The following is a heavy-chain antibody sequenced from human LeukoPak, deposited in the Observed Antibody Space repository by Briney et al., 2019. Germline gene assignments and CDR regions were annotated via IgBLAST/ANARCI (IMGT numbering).Heavy chain of an antibody. V-gene: IGHV5-51*01. Sequence: ESLKISCKGSGYSFTSYWIGWVRQMPGKGLEWMGIIYPGDSDTRYSPSFQGQVTISADKSISTAYLQWSSLKASDTAVYYCARSLTMIRGVIGNWFDPWGQGTLVTVSS. D-gene: IGHD3-10*01. CDR3: ARSLTMIRGVIGNWFDP. CDR1: GYSFTSYW. CDR2: IYPGDSDT. J-gene: IGHJ5*02.